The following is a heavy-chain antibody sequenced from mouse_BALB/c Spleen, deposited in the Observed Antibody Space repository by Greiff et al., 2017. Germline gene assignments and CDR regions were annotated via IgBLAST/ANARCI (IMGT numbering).Heavy chain of an antibody. CDR3: TRAYYGSYAMDY. V-gene: IGHV1S81*02. J-gene: IGHJ4*01. CDR2: INPSNGGT. D-gene: IGHD2-9*01. CDR1: GYTFTSYY. Sequence: VKLVESGAELVKPGASVKLSCQASGYTFTSYYMYWVKQRPGQGLEWLGEINPSNGGTNFNEKFKSKATLTVDKSSSTAYMQLSSLTSEDSAVYYCTRAYYGSYAMDYWGQGTSVTVSS.